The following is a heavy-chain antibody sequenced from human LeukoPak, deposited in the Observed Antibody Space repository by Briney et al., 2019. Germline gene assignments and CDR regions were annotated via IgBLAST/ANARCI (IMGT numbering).Heavy chain of an antibody. CDR2: INHSGST. J-gene: IGHJ4*02. Sequence: SETLSLTCIVSGGSISSGGYYWSWIRQPPGKGLEWIGEINHSGSTNYNPSLKSRVTISVDTSKNQFSLKLSSVTAADTAVYYCASAKTTVFDYWGQGTLVTVSS. CDR1: GGSISSGGYY. D-gene: IGHD4-17*01. CDR3: ASAKTTVFDY. V-gene: IGHV4-39*07.